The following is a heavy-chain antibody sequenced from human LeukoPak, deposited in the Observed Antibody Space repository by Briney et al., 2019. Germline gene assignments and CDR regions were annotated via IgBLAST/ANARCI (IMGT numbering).Heavy chain of an antibody. CDR1: GFTVSSNY. J-gene: IGHJ3*02. CDR2: IYSGGST. CDR3: ASYSSSHAFDI. D-gene: IGHD6-6*01. V-gene: IGHV3-53*01. Sequence: GGSLRLSCAASGFTVSSNYMSWVRQAPGKGLEWVSVIYSGGSTYYADSVKGRFTISGDNSKNTLYLQMNSLRAEDTAVYYCASYSSSHAFDIWGQGTMVTVSS.